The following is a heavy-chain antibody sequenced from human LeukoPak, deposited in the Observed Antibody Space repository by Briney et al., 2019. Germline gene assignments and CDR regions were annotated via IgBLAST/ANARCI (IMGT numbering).Heavy chain of an antibody. Sequence: KPGGSLRLSCAASGLTFSSYSMNWVRQAPGKGLEWVSSISSSSSYIYYADSVKGRFTISRDNAKNSLYLQMNSLRAEDTAVYYCARSDMVRGVPSFDYWGQGTLVTVSS. J-gene: IGHJ4*02. V-gene: IGHV3-21*01. CDR2: ISSSSSYI. D-gene: IGHD3-10*01. CDR1: GLTFSSYS. CDR3: ARSDMVRGVPSFDY.